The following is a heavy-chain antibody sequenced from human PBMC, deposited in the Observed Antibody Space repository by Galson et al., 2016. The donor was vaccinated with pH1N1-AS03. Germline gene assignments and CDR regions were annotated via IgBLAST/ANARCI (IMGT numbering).Heavy chain of an antibody. Sequence: SLRLSCAASGFTISSLTMHWVRQTPDKGLEWLAVISYDGSDRYYADSVKGRFTISRDNSKNTVYLQMNSLRGDDTAVYFCASRGGLSGASAVYGMDVWDRGTAVTVSS. J-gene: IGHJ6*02. CDR1: GFTISSLT. V-gene: IGHV3-30*04. D-gene: IGHD1-26*01. CDR2: ISYDGSDR. CDR3: ASRGGLSGASAVYGMDV.